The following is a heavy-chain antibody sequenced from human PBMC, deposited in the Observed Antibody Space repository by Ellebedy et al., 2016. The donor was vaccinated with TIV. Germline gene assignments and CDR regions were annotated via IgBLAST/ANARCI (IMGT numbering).Heavy chain of an antibody. Sequence: AASVKVSCKASGYTFSDHYIHWVRQAPGQGLEWMGWISPNGGGTNYAKKFQGRVTVTRDTSISAAYMELSRRRSDDTAGYYWARGWGVYGHDAFDIWGQGTMVTVSS. CDR1: GYTFSDHY. CDR2: ISPNGGGT. V-gene: IGHV1-2*02. D-gene: IGHD3-10*01. CDR3: ARGWGVYGHDAFDI. J-gene: IGHJ3*02.